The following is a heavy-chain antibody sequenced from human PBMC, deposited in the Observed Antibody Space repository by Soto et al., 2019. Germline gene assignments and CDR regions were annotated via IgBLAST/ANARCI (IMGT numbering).Heavy chain of an antibody. CDR2: INHSGST. CDR3: ARGSTGTIVVVTSQTYNWFDP. D-gene: IGHD2-21*02. J-gene: IGHJ5*02. CDR1: GGSFSGYY. Sequence: SETLSLTCAVYGGSFSGYYWSWIRQPPGKGLEWIGEINHSGSTNYNPSLKSRVTISVDTSKNQFSLKLSSVTAADTAVYYCARGSTGTIVVVTSQTYNWFDPWGQGTLVTVSS. V-gene: IGHV4-34*01.